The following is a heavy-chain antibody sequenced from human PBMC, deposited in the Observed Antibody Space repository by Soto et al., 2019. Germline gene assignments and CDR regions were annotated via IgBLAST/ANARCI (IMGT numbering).Heavy chain of an antibody. CDR2: IIPIFGTA. Sequence: SVKVSCKASGGTFSSYAISWVRQAPGQGLEWMGGIIPIFGTANYAQKFQGRVTITADESTSTAYMELSSLRSEDTAVYYCARDPIRGQQLVHAFDIWGKGTMVTDSS. CDR3: ARDPIRGQQLVHAFDI. D-gene: IGHD6-13*01. V-gene: IGHV1-69*13. J-gene: IGHJ3*02. CDR1: GGTFSSYA.